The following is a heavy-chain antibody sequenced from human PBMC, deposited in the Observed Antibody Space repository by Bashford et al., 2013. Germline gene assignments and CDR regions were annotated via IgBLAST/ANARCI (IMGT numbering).Heavy chain of an antibody. D-gene: IGHD6-13*01. CDR2: IDWDDDK. J-gene: IGHJ4*02. CDR3: ARQQQFLTYFDY. Sequence: SGPTLVKPTQTLTLTCTFSGFSLSTSGMRVSWIRQPPGKALEWLARIDWDDDKFYSTSLKTRLTISKDTSKNQVVLTMTNMDPVDTATYYCARQQQFLTYFDYWGQGTLVTVSS. CDR1: GFSLSTSGMR. V-gene: IGHV2-70*04.